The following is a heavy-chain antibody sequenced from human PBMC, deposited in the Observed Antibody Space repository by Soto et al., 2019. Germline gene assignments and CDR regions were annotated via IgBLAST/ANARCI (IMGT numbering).Heavy chain of an antibody. Sequence: PGESLKISCKGSGYSFTSYWISWVRQMPGKGLEWMGRIDPSDSYTRYSPSFQGQVTISADKSISTAYLQWSSLKASDTAMYYCARLYCSGGSCYGNWFDPWGQGTLVTVSS. J-gene: IGHJ5*02. V-gene: IGHV5-10-1*04. CDR3: ARLYCSGGSCYGNWFDP. D-gene: IGHD2-15*01. CDR2: IDPSDSYT. CDR1: GYSFTSYW.